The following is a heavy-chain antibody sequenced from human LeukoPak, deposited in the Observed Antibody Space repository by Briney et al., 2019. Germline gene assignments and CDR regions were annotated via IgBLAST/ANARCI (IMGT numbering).Heavy chain of an antibody. Sequence: GGSLRLSCAASGITFSTSGMHWVRQAPGRGLEWVAFMRHDGSNEKYADSVKGRLTISRDNSKNTLYLQMNSLIVEDTAVYYCAKDRTVVVTAYGGWFDPWGQGTLVTVSS. V-gene: IGHV3-30*02. D-gene: IGHD2-15*01. J-gene: IGHJ5*02. CDR3: AKDRTVVVTAYGGWFDP. CDR2: MRHDGSNE. CDR1: GITFSTSG.